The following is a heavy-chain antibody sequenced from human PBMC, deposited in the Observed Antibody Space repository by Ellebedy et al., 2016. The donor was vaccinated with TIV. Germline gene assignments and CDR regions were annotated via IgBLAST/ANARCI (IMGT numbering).Heavy chain of an antibody. CDR2: ISCNSGNI. V-gene: IGHV3-9*01. Sequence: GGSLRLXXAASGFTFDDFAMHWVRQVPAQGLQLVSGISCNSGNIVYAASVKGRFTISRDNATNSLYLQMNSLRVEDTALYYCAKDGAFGDISTLNWFDPWGPGTLVTVSS. CDR1: GFTFDDFA. D-gene: IGHD3-10*01. J-gene: IGHJ5*02. CDR3: AKDGAFGDISTLNWFDP.